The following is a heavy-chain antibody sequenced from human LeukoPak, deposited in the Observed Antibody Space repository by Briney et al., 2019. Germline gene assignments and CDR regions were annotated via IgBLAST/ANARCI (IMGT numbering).Heavy chain of an antibody. CDR3: ARDGVAGGFDY. J-gene: IGHJ4*02. Sequence: PSETLSLTCTVSGGSISSYYWSWFRQPPGKGLEWIGYIHYSGSTNHNSSLKSRVTLSVDTSRNQYSLKLSSVTAADTAVYYCARDGVAGGFDYWGQGTLVTVSS. V-gene: IGHV4-59*01. CDR1: GGSISSYY. CDR2: IHYSGST. D-gene: IGHD6-19*01.